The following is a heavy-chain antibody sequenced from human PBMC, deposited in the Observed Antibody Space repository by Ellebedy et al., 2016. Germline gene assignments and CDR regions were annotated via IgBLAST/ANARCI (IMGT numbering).Heavy chain of an antibody. J-gene: IGHJ6*02. V-gene: IGHV1-8*01. CDR1: GYTFTSYD. D-gene: IGHD6-13*01. CDR3: ARSISSWYGGAVYGMDV. Sequence: ASVKVSXXASGYTFTSYDINWVRQATGQGLEWMGWMNPNSGNTGYAQKFQGRVTMTRNTSISTAYMELSSLRSDDTAVYYCARSISSWYGGAVYGMDVWGQGTTVTVSS. CDR2: MNPNSGNT.